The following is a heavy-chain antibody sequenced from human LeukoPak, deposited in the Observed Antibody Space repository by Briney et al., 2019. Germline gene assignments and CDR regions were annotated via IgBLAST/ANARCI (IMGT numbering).Heavy chain of an antibody. V-gene: IGHV4-34*01. J-gene: IGHJ4*02. CDR2: INHSGST. D-gene: IGHD2-2*02. CDR1: GGSISSYY. CDR3: ASIGYCSSTSCYNY. Sequence: SETLSLTCTASGGSISSYYWSWIRQPPGKGLEWIGEINHSGSTNYNPSLKSRVTISVDTSKNQFSLKLSPVTAADTAVYYCASIGYCSSTSCYNYWGQGTLVTISS.